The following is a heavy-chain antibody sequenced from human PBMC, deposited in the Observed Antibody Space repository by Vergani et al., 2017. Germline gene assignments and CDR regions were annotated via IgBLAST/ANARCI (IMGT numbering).Heavy chain of an antibody. CDR3: ARAHYDFWSGYYGYYFDY. CDR2: ISYDGSNK. J-gene: IGHJ4*02. D-gene: IGHD3-3*01. Sequence: QVQLVESGGGVVQPGRSLRLSCAASGFTFSSYGMHWVRQAPGKGLEWVAVISYDGSNKYYADSVKGRFTISRDNAKNSLYLQMNSLRAEDTAVYYCARAHYDFWSGYYGYYFDYWGQGTLVTVSS. V-gene: IGHV3-30*03. CDR1: GFTFSSYG.